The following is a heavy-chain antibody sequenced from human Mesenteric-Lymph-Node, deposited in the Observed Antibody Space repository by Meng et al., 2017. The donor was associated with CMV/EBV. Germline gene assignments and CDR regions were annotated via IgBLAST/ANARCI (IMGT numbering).Heavy chain of an antibody. Sequence: RYYWSGIRQTPGTRLEWLGYIYPRGSTKYSPSLKSRVSISIDTSNSHFSLDLSSVTAADTAIYHCARGGQSGPLHYYGSGGDHVNFDFWGQGTLVTVSS. CDR3: ARGGQSGPLHYYGSGGDHVNFDF. CDR1: RYY. D-gene: IGHD3-10*01. V-gene: IGHV4-61*03. J-gene: IGHJ4*02. CDR2: IYPRGST.